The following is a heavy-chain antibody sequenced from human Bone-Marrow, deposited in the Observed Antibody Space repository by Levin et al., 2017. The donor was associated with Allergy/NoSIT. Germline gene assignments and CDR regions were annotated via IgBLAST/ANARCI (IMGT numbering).Heavy chain of an antibody. Sequence: GASVKVSCKASGGTFSHYAISWVRQAPGQGLEWMGGIIPVFGTTNYVQKFQGRFTITADNSTTTASMELSSLTSQDTAVYYCTRDLGFLGPINWFDPWGQGTLVTVSS. CDR3: TRDLGFLGPINWFDP. J-gene: IGHJ5*02. D-gene: IGHD3-3*01. CDR1: GGTFSHYA. V-gene: IGHV1-69*06. CDR2: IIPVFGTT.